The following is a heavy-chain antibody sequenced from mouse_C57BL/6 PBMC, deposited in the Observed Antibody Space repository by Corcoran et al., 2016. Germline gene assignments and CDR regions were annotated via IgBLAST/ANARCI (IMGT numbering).Heavy chain of an antibody. J-gene: IGHJ2*01. CDR3: ARGIYYGNYCDY. CDR2: IYPGSGNT. V-gene: IGHV1-76*01. D-gene: IGHD2-1*01. CDR1: GYTFTDYY. Sequence: QVPLKQSGAELVRPGASVTMSCKASGYTFTDYYIKWVKQRPGQGLEWIARIYPGSGNTYYNEKFKGKATLTAEKSSSTAYMQLSSLTSEDSAFHFCARGIYYGNYCDYWVQGTTLTVSS.